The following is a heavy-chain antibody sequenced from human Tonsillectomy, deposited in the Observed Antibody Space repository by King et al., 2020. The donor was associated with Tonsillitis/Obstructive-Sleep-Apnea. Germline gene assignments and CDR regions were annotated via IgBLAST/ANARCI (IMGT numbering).Heavy chain of an antibody. V-gene: IGHV1-69*01. D-gene: IGHD4-23*01. CDR2: IIPIFGTA. Sequence: VQLVESGAEVKKPGSSVKVSCKASGGTFSNYVIHWVRQAPGQGLEWMGGIIPIFGTANYAQKFQGRVTITADESTSTAYMELSSLRSEDTAVYYCARLYGGYSRGAFDIWGQGTMVTVSS. J-gene: IGHJ3*02. CDR3: ARLYGGYSRGAFDI. CDR1: GGTFSNYV.